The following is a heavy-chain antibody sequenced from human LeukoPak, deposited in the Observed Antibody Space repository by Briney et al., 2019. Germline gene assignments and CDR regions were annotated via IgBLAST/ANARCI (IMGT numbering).Heavy chain of an antibody. J-gene: IGHJ4*02. V-gene: IGHV3-21*01. CDR1: GLTFSTYN. CDR3: ARVGGVSYSSLF. CDR2: KSSDSSYI. D-gene: IGHD1-26*01. Sequence: GGCLRLSCAASGLTFSTYNMKWVRQAPGRGGEWVSYKSSDSSYIYYADSVKRRFTISRDNANNSLYLQMNSLRADDTPVYYCARVGGVSYSSLFWGQGTLVTVSS.